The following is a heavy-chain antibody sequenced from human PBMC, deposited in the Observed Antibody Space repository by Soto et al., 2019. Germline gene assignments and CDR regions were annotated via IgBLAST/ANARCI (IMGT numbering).Heavy chain of an antibody. Sequence: APVKVSCKVSGSTFTSNGIGWVRQDPGQGLEWMGWISTYNENMDSAPQLQGRLTMTTDTSTTTAYMELTNLKSDDTALYYCAYVGGYSTGDYSFDVWGQGTPVTVSS. J-gene: IGHJ4*02. CDR3: AYVGGYSTGDYSFDV. V-gene: IGHV1-18*04. D-gene: IGHD5-18*01. CDR1: GSTFTSNG. CDR2: ISTYNENM.